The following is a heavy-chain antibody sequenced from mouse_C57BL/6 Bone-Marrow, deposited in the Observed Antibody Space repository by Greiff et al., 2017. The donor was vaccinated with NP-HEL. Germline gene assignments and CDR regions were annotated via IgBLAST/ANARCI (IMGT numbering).Heavy chain of an antibody. D-gene: IGHD2-4*01. CDR3: ARGGDYDPHYYAMDY. Sequence: QVQLQQSGPELVKPGASVKISCKASGYAFSSSWMNWVKQRPGKGLEWIGRIYPGDGDTNYTGKFKGKATLTADKSSSTAYMQLSSLTSEDSAVYFCARGGDYDPHYYAMDYWGQGTSVTVSS. V-gene: IGHV1-82*01. CDR1: GYAFSSSW. CDR2: IYPGDGDT. J-gene: IGHJ4*01.